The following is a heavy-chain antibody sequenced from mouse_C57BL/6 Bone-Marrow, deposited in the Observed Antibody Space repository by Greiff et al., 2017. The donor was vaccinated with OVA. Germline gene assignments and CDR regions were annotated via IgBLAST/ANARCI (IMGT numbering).Heavy chain of an antibody. Sequence: QVQLQQSGAELVRPGTSVKMSCKASGYTFTNYWIGWAKQRPGHGLEWIGDIYPGGGYTNYNEKFKGKATLTADKSSSTAYMQFSSLTSEDSAIYYCAREGRGITTVVRYFDVWGTGTTVTVSS. CDR1: GYTFTNYW. CDR3: AREGRGITTVVRYFDV. CDR2: IYPGGGYT. D-gene: IGHD1-1*01. J-gene: IGHJ1*03. V-gene: IGHV1-63*01.